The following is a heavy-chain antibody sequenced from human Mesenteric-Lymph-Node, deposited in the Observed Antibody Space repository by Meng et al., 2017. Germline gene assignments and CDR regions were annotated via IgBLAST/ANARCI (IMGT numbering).Heavy chain of an antibody. CDR2: IKHDGTEK. CDR1: GFTFSSYW. CDR3: ARYSSSWYAQRY. V-gene: IGHV3-7*01. J-gene: IGHJ4*02. Sequence: GESLKISCAASGFTFSSYWMSWVRQAPGKGLEWVANIKHDGTEKYYVDSVKGRFTISRDNAKNSLYLQMNSPRAEDTAVYYCARYSSSWYAQRYWGQGTLVTVSS. D-gene: IGHD6-13*01.